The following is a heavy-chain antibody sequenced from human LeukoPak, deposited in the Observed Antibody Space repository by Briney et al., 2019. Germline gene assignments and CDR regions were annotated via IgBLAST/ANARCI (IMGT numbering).Heavy chain of an antibody. CDR2: ISYDGSNK. Sequence: GRSLRLSCAASGFTFSSYAMHWVRQAPGKGLEWVAVISYDGSNKYYADSVKGRFTISRDNSKNTLYLQMNSLRAEDTAVYYCAREVAGYSYGLDYWGQGTLVTVSS. J-gene: IGHJ4*02. D-gene: IGHD5-18*01. CDR3: AREVAGYSYGLDY. CDR1: GFTFSSYA. V-gene: IGHV3-30-3*01.